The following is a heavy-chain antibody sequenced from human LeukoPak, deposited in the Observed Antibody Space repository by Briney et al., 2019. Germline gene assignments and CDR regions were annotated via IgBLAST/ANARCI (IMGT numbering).Heavy chain of an antibody. Sequence: ASVKVSCKASGYTFTGYYMHWVRQAPGQGLGWMGWINPNSGGTNYAQKFQGRVTMTRDTSISTAYMELSRLRSGDTAVYYCARGDALVREVPEYYYDYWGQGTLVTVSS. CDR1: GYTFTGYY. J-gene: IGHJ4*02. V-gene: IGHV1-2*02. D-gene: IGHD3-10*01. CDR2: INPNSGGT. CDR3: ARGDALVREVPEYYYDY.